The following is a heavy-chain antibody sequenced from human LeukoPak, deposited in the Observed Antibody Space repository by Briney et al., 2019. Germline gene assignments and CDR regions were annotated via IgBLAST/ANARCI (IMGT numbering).Heavy chain of an antibody. CDR3: AREARRYDILTGYHYYYYYYMDV. J-gene: IGHJ6*03. CDR2: IYYSGST. CDR1: GGSISSSSYY. D-gene: IGHD3-9*01. V-gene: IGHV4-39*07. Sequence: SETLSLTCTVSGGSISSSSYYWGWIRQPPGKGLEWIGSIYYSGSTYYNPSLKSRVTISVDTSKNQFSLKLSSVTAADTAVYYCAREARRYDILTGYHYYYYYYMDVWGKGTTVTVSS.